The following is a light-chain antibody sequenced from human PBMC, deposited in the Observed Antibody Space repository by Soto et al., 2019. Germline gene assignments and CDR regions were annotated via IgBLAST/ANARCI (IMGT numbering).Light chain of an antibody. J-gene: IGLJ3*02. CDR2: STN. Sequence: QSVLTQPPSASGTPGQGVTISCSGSSSNIGSNIVNWYQQLPGTAPKVLIYSTNQRPSGVPGRFSGSKSGTSASLAISGLQSEDEADYYCAAWDDSLNGPVFGGGTKLTVL. CDR3: AAWDDSLNGPV. V-gene: IGLV1-44*01. CDR1: SSNIGSNI.